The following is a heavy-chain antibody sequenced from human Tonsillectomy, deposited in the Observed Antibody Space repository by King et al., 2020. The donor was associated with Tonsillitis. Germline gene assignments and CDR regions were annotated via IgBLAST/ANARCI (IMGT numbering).Heavy chain of an antibody. CDR1: GLTVSNDH. CDR3: ARGGCSSCISDY. V-gene: IGHV3-53*01. J-gene: IGHJ4*02. Sequence: QLVESGGGLIQPGGSLRLSCAASGLTVSNDHMSWGRQAPGKGLEWVSFISGVGTTYYADSVKGRFTISRDNSKNTLYLQMNSLRAEDTAVYFCARGGCSSCISDYWGQGTLVTVSS. CDR2: ISGVGTT. D-gene: IGHD6-13*01.